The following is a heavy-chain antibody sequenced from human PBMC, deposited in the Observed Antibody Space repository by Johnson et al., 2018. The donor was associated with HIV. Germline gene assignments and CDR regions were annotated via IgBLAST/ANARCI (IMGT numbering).Heavy chain of an antibody. J-gene: IGHJ3*02. CDR2: ISYDGRNK. Sequence: QVHLVESGGGLVKPGGSLRVSCVASGFTFSTYAMHWVRQAPGKGLEWVACISYDGRNKHYAGSVKGRFTISRDNSKNTLYLQMDSLRTEDTAVYSCASDLRCNRTVQRLIIISGAFDMWGQGTMVTVSS. CDR3: ASDLRCNRTVQRLIIISGAFDM. CDR1: GFTFSTYA. V-gene: IGHV3-30*04. D-gene: IGHD3-10*01.